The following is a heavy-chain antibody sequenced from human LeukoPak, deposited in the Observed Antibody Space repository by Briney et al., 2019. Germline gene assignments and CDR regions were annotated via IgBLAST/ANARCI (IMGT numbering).Heavy chain of an antibody. V-gene: IGHV4-39*01. CDR3: ARLRPGYHDY. D-gene: IGHD3-9*01. J-gene: IGHJ4*02. Sequence: PSETLSLTCSVSGGSIRSSSYYWGWIRQPPGKGLEWIGTIYYTGSTSYNPSLKSRVTISVDTSNNQFSLKLTSVTAADTAVYYCARLRPGYHDYWGQGTLVTVSS. CDR2: IYYTGST. CDR1: GGSIRSSSYY.